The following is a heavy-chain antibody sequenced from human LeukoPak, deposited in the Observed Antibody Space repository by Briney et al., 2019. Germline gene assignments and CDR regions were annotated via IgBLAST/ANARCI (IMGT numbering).Heavy chain of an antibody. CDR3: ARVRAAAGPCYFDY. Sequence: SETLSLTCTASGGSISGYYWSWIRQPAGKGLEWIGRIYASGSTNYNPSLNSRVTMSVDTSKNQIYLKLSSVTAADTAVYYCARVRAAAGPCYFDYWGQGTLVTVSS. V-gene: IGHV4-4*07. J-gene: IGHJ4*02. CDR1: GGSISGYY. CDR2: IYASGST. D-gene: IGHD6-13*01.